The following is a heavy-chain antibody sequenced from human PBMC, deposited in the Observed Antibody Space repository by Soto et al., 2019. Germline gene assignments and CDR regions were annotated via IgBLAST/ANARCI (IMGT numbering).Heavy chain of an antibody. CDR2: IYPGDSDT. J-gene: IGHJ6*02. Sequence: GESLKISCKGSGYSFTSYWIGWVRQMPGKGLEWMGIIYPGDSDTRYSPSFQGQVTISADKSISTAYLQWSSLKASDTAMYYCARPAPSGYSYGTGGDYYGMDVWGQGTTVTVSS. V-gene: IGHV5-51*01. CDR3: ARPAPSGYSYGTGGDYYGMDV. D-gene: IGHD5-18*01. CDR1: GYSFTSYW.